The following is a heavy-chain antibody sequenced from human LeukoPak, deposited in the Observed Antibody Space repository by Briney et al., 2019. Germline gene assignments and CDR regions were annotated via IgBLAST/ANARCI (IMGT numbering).Heavy chain of an antibody. CDR2: IYPGDSDT. Sequence: HGESLQISCKGSGSSFTSYWIGWVRQLPGKGLEWMGIIYPGDSDTRYSPSFQGQVTISADKSISTAYLQWSSLKASDTAMYYCAAVPGYSSSSPPPFDYWGQGTLVTVSS. CDR3: AAVPGYSSSSPPPFDY. V-gene: IGHV5-51*01. D-gene: IGHD6-13*01. J-gene: IGHJ4*02. CDR1: GSSFTSYW.